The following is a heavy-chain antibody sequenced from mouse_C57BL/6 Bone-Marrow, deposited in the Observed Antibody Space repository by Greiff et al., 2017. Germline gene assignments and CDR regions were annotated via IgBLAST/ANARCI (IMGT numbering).Heavy chain of an antibody. Sequence: EVQRVESGAELVRPGASVKLSCTASGFNIQDDYMHWVKQRPEQGLEWIGWIDPENGDTEYASKFQGKATITADTSSNTAYLQLSSLTSEDTAVYYCTTYGYYPWFAYWGQGTLVTVSA. D-gene: IGHD2-3*01. CDR1: GFNIQDDY. CDR2: IDPENGDT. CDR3: TTYGYYPWFAY. V-gene: IGHV14-4*01. J-gene: IGHJ3*01.